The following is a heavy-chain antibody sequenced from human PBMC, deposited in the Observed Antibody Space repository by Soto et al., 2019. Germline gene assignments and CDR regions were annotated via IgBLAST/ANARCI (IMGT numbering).Heavy chain of an antibody. CDR2: IYYSGST. J-gene: IGHJ6*02. CDR3: ARDLGYDYGMDV. V-gene: IGHV4-59*01. Sequence: SETLSLTCTVSGGSISSYYWSWIRQPPGKGLEWIGYIYYSGSTNYNPSLKSRVTISVDTSKNQFSLKLSSVTAADTAVYYCARDLGYDYGMDVWGQGSTVIVSS. CDR1: GGSISSYY. D-gene: IGHD3-16*01.